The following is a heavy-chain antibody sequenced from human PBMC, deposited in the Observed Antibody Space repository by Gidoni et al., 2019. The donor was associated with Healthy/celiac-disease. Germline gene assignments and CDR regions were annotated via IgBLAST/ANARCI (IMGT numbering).Heavy chain of an antibody. D-gene: IGHD3-22*01. V-gene: IGHV2-26*01. CDR2: IFSNDEK. Sequence: QVTLKESGPVLVKPRETLTLTCTVSGFSLSNARMGVSWIRQPPGKALEWLAHIFSNDEKSYSTSLKSRLTISTDTSKSQVVLTMTSIDPVDTATYYCERIRPSDDSEDYWGQGTLVTVSS. J-gene: IGHJ4*02. CDR3: ERIRPSDDSEDY. CDR1: GFSLSNARMG.